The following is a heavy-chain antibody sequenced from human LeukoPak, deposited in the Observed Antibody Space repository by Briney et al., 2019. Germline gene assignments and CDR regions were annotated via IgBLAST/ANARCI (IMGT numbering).Heavy chain of an antibody. CDR2: IYHSGTP. CDR1: GGSISRGGYC. D-gene: IGHD5-12*01. CDR3: ARGHIVATLVFYY. Sequence: SETLSLTCAVSGGSISRGGYCWGWVRQPGGKGREWIGYIYHSGTPYYTPSLKSPVTISVDTSKNPFSLYLSSVTAANTAVYYCARGHIVATLVFYYWGQGTLVTVSS. V-gene: IGHV4-30-2*01. J-gene: IGHJ4*02.